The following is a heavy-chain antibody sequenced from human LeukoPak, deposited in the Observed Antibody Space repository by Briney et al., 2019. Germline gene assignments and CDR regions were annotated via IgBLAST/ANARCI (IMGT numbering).Heavy chain of an antibody. CDR3: ARDGTPYSSGWYGREGAFDI. J-gene: IGHJ3*02. V-gene: IGHV1-3*01. CDR2: INAGNGNT. Sequence: ASVKVSCKASGYTFTSYAMHWVRQAPGQRLEWMGWINAGNGNTKYSQKFQGRVTITRDTSASTAYMELSSLRSEDTAVYYCARDGTPYSSGWYGREGAFDIWGQGTMVTVSS. CDR1: GYTFTSYA. D-gene: IGHD6-19*01.